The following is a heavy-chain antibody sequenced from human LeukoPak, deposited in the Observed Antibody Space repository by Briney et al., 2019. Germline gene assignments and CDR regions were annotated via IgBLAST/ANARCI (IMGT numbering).Heavy chain of an antibody. V-gene: IGHV3-23*01. CDR3: AGYNCSSTRCYTGGFDY. CDR1: GFTFSRDV. J-gene: IGHJ4*02. CDR2: ISGSGSTT. D-gene: IGHD2-2*02. Sequence: GGSLRLSCAASGFTFSRDVMNWVRQAPGKGLEWVSTISGSGSTTYYADSVKGRFTISRDSSKNTLYLQMNSLRAEDTAVYYCAGYNCSSTRCYTGGFDYWGQGTLVTVSS.